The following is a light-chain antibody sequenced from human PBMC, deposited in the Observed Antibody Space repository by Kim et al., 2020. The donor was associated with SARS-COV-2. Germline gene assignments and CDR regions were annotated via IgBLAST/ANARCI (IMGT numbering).Light chain of an antibody. CDR2: AAS. CDR3: QQSYSSPPT. J-gene: IGKJ1*01. Sequence: DIQMTQSPSSLSASVGDRVTITCRASQTISTYLNWYQQKPGKAPTLLIYAASTLQSGVASRFSGSGSGTDFALTISSLQPEEFATYYCQQSYSSPPTFGQGTRVEIK. V-gene: IGKV1-39*01. CDR1: QTISTY.